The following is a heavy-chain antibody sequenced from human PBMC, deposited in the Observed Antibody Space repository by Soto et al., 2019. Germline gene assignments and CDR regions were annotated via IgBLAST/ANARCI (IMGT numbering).Heavy chain of an antibody. V-gene: IGHV3-48*02. J-gene: IGHJ4*02. D-gene: IGHD6-19*01. CDR1: GFSLANYP. Sequence: PGGSLRLSCVASGFSLANYPMNWVRQTPGKGLEWISYSSPRGDTIYYADSVEGRFTISRDNARNSLSLHMSSQRDEDSALYYCAKGPHTNVGWPYYFESWGQGVPVTVSS. CDR2: SSPRGDTI. CDR3: AKGPHTNVGWPYYFES.